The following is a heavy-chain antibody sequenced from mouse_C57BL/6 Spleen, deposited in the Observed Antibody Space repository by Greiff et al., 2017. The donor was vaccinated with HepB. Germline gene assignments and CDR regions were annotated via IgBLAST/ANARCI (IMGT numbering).Heavy chain of an antibody. J-gene: IGHJ4*01. CDR2: ISYDGSN. Sequence: EVKLMESGPGLVKPSQSLSLTCSVTGYSITSGYYWNWIRQFPGNKLEWMGYISYDGSNNYNPSLNNRISITRDTSKNQFFLKLNSVTTEDTATYYCARDSSGYVGAMDYWGQGTSVTVSS. CDR3: ARDSSGYVGAMDY. V-gene: IGHV3-6*01. CDR1: GYSITSGYY. D-gene: IGHD3-2*02.